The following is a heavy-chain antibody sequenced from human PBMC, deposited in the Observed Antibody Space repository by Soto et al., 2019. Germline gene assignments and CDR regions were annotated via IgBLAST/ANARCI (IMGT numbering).Heavy chain of an antibody. D-gene: IGHD3-10*01. CDR1: RYTFTSYA. V-gene: IGHV1-3*01. J-gene: IGHJ2*01. CDR3: ARGGADSFQRLHGEDNWYFDL. CDR2: INAGNGNT. Sequence: GASVKVSCKASRYTFTSYAMHWVRQAPGQRLEWMGWINAGNGNTKYSQKFQGRVTITRDTSASTAYMELSSLRSEDTAVYYCARGGADSFQRLHGEDNWYFDLWGRGTLVTVS.